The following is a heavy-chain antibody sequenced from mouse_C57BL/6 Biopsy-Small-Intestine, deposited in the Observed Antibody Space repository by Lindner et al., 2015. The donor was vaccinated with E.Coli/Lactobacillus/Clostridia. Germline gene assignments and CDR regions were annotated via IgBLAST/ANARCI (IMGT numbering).Heavy chain of an antibody. CDR2: IDPSDSYT. J-gene: IGHJ2*01. CDR3: TYYNYDGVDY. D-gene: IGHD2-12*01. Sequence: VQLQESGAELVRPGTSVKLSCKASGYTFTSYWLHWVKQRPGQGLEWIGVIDPSDSYTNYNQRFKGKATLTVDTSSGTAYMQLSSLTSADSAVYYCTYYNYDGVDYWGQGTTLTVSS. CDR1: GYTFTSYW. V-gene: IGHV1-59*01.